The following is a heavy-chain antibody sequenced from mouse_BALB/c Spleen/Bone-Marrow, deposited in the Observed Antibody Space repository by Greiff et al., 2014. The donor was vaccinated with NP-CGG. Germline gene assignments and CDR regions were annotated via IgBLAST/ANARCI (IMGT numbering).Heavy chain of an antibody. J-gene: IGHJ4*01. V-gene: IGHV14-3*02. CDR1: GFNIKDTY. CDR3: DRYGNYCYAMDY. CDR2: IDPANGNT. D-gene: IGHD2-1*01. Sequence: DVHLVESGAELVKPGASVKLSCTASGFNIKDTYMHWVKQRPEQGLEWIGRIDPANGNTKYDPKFQGKATITADTSSNTAYLQLSSLTSEDTAVYYCDRYGNYCYAMDYWGQGTSVTVSS.